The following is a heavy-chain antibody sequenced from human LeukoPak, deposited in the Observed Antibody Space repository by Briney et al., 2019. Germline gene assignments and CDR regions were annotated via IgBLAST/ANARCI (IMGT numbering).Heavy chain of an antibody. D-gene: IGHD3-22*01. CDR3: ARDIYYYDSSAYYYFDY. V-gene: IGHV1-18*01. CDR2: ISAYNGNT. Sequence: GASVKVSCKASGYTFSSFGISWVRQAPGQGLEWVGWISAYNGNTKYAQKLQGRVTMNTDTSTSTAYMELRSLRSDDTAIYYFARDIYYYDSSAYYYFDYWGQGTLVTVSS. CDR1: GYTFSSFG. J-gene: IGHJ4*02.